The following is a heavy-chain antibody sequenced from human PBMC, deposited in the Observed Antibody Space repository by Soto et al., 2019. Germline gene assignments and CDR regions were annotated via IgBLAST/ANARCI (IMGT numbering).Heavy chain of an antibody. Sequence: ASVKVSCTASGYTFTSYGISWVRQAPGQGLEWMGWISAYNGNTNYAQKLQGRVTMTTDTSTSTAYMELRSLRSDDTAVYYCARGTIAVAGYYYYYMDVWGKGTTVTVSS. V-gene: IGHV1-18*01. CDR1: GYTFTSYG. CDR3: ARGTIAVAGYYYYYMDV. D-gene: IGHD6-19*01. J-gene: IGHJ6*03. CDR2: ISAYNGNT.